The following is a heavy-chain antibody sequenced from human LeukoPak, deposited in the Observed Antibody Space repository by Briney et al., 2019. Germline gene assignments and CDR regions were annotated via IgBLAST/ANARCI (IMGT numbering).Heavy chain of an antibody. V-gene: IGHV1-69*13. CDR1: GGTFSSYA. CDR2: IIPIFGTA. J-gene: IGHJ3*02. Sequence: ASVKVSXKASGGTFSSYAIGWVRQAPGQGLEWMGGIIPIFGTANYAQKFQGRVTITADESTSTAYMELSSLRSEDTAVYYCARGRDSSGYYYFADAFDIWGQGTMVTVSS. CDR3: ARGRDSSGYYYFADAFDI. D-gene: IGHD3-22*01.